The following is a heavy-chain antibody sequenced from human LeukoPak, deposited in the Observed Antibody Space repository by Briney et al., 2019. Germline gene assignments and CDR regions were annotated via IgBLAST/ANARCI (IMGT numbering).Heavy chain of an antibody. Sequence: GESLKISCQGSGYNFSNYWIGWVRQMPGKGLEWMGIIYPADSDTRYRPSFQGQVTISADKSISTAYLQWSSLKASDTAMYYCARSIRGGDAHDYWGQETLVTVSS. D-gene: IGHD2-21*02. CDR1: GYNFSNYW. CDR2: IYPADSDT. CDR3: ARSIRGGDAHDY. J-gene: IGHJ4*02. V-gene: IGHV5-51*01.